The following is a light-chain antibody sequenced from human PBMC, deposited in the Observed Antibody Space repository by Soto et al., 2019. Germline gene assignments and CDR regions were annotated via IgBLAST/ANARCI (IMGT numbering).Light chain of an antibody. J-gene: IGKJ1*01. CDR3: QQYNNWPPRGT. CDR2: GAS. V-gene: IGKV3-15*01. Sequence: EIVMTQSPATLSVSPGERATLSCRASQSVSSNLAWYQQKPGQALRLLISGASTRATGIPARFSGSGSGTEFTLTISSLQSEDFAVYYCQQYNNWPPRGTFGQGTKVEIK. CDR1: QSVSSN.